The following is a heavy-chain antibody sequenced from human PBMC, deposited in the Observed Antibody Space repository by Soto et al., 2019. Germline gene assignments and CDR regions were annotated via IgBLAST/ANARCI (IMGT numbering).Heavy chain of an antibody. J-gene: IGHJ4*02. CDR1: GGSISSYY. CDR3: ARRYGYSFDY. Sequence: QVQLQEAGPGLVKPSETLSLTCTVSGGSISSYYWSWIRQPPGKGLEWIGYIYYSGSTNYNPSLKSRVTLSVDTSKNQFSLKLSSVTAADTAVYYCARRYGYSFDYWGQGTLVTVFS. D-gene: IGHD1-1*01. CDR2: IYYSGST. V-gene: IGHV4-59*08.